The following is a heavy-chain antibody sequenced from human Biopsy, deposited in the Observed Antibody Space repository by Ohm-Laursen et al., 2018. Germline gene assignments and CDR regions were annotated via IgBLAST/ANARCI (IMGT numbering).Heavy chain of an antibody. J-gene: IGHJ5*01. CDR1: RDSISNYY. V-gene: IGHV4-59*01. CDR3: ARVRGGFLEWFDY. CDR2: IYYSGTT. D-gene: IGHD3-3*01. Sequence: SETLSFTCTVSRDSISNYYWTWIRQPPGQGLEWIASIYYSGTTNKNPSLKSRVTISVDTSKRQFYLELSSVTAADTAIYYCARVRGGFLEWFDYWGPGTLVTVSS.